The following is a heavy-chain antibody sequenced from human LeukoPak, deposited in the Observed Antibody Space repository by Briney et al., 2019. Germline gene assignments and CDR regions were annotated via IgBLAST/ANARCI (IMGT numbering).Heavy chain of an antibody. J-gene: IGHJ4*02. CDR1: GFTFSSYG. Sequence: GGSLRLSCAASGFTFSSYGMHWVRQAPGKGLEWVAVIWYDGSNKYYADSVKGRFTISRDNSKNTLYLQMNSLRAEDTAVYYCARDILTYSSSSREVDYWGQGTLVTVSS. CDR3: ARDILTYSSSSREVDY. CDR2: IWYDGSNK. D-gene: IGHD6-13*01. V-gene: IGHV3-33*01.